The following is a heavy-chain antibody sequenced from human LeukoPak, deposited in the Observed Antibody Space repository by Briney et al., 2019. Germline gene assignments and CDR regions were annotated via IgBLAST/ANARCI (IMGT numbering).Heavy chain of an antibody. D-gene: IGHD1-26*01. Sequence: GGSPRLSCAASGFTFDEYGMSWVRQVPGKGLEWVSGINWTGDRTGYADSVKGRFTISRDNAKNSLYPQMNSLRAEDTALFYCARDDNALIVGAASLIYWGQGTLVTVSS. CDR1: GFTFDEYG. CDR2: INWTGDRT. CDR3: ARDDNALIVGAASLIY. J-gene: IGHJ4*02. V-gene: IGHV3-20*04.